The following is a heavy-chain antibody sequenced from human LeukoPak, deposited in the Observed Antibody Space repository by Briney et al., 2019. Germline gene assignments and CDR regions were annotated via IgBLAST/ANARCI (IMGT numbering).Heavy chain of an antibody. Sequence: SQTLSLTCAVSGGSIISAGYSWSWIRQPPWKGLEWIGYIYHSGSTYYNPSPKGRVTISVDRSKNQFSLKLSSVTAADTAVYYCARVRYCSSTSCYAERGYFDYWGQGTLVTVSS. CDR2: IYHSGST. D-gene: IGHD2-2*01. CDR3: ARVRYCSSTSCYAERGYFDY. J-gene: IGHJ4*02. V-gene: IGHV4-30-2*01. CDR1: GGSIISAGYS.